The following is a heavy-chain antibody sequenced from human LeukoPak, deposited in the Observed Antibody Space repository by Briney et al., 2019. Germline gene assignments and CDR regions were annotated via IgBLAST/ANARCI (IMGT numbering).Heavy chain of an antibody. CDR2: IFHGGST. CDR1: GGSISSSNW. D-gene: IGHD3-22*01. CDR3: ARAYYYDSSGYSDP. Sequence: PSETLSLACAVSGGSISSSNWWSWVRQPPGKGLEWIGEIFHGGSTNYNPSLMSRVTVSVDKSKNQFSLKLSSVTAADTAVYYCARAYYYDSSGYSDPWGQGTLVTVSS. V-gene: IGHV4-4*02. J-gene: IGHJ5*02.